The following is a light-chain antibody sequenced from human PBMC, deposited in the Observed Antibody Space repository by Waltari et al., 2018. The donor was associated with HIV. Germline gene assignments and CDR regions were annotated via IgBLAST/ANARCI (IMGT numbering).Light chain of an antibody. CDR2: DAS. CDR1: QDISYY. V-gene: IGKV1-33*01. CDR3: QQYHSQFS. Sequence: DIQMTQSPYSLSASARDRVTITCQATQDISYYLNWYQQKPGEAPRLLIYDASRLRTGVPSRFSGGGSGTHFTLTISSLQPEDIATYYCQQYHSQFSFGPGTKVDIK. J-gene: IGKJ3*01.